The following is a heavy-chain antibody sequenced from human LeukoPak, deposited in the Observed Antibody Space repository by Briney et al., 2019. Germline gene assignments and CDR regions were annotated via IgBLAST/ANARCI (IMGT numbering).Heavy chain of an antibody. V-gene: IGHV4-59*01. D-gene: IGHD3-22*01. J-gene: IGHJ4*02. CDR2: IYYTGST. CDR3: ARVGSSGYNFDS. CDR1: GGSISSYY. Sequence: SETLSLTCTGSGGSISSYYWRWIRQPPGEGLEWIGYIYYTGSTNYNPSLKSRVTISVDTSKGQFSLKLTSVTAADTAIYYCARVGSSGYNFDSWGQGTLVTVSS.